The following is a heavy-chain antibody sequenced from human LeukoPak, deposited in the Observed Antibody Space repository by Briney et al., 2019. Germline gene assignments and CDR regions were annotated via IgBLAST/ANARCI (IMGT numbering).Heavy chain of an antibody. CDR2: ISGSGGST. V-gene: IGHV3-23*01. D-gene: IGHD6-13*01. J-gene: IGHJ4*02. Sequence: PSETLSLTCAVYGGSFSGYYWSWVRQAPGKGLEWVSAISGSGGSTYYADSVKGRFTISRDNSKNTLYLQMNSLRAEDTAVYYCAKDKQQLAFDYWGQGTLVTVSS. CDR3: AKDKQQLAFDY. CDR1: GGSFSGYY.